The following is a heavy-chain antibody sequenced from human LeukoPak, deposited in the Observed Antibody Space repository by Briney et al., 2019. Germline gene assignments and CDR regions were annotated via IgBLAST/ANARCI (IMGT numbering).Heavy chain of an antibody. J-gene: IGHJ5*02. Sequence: GGSLRLSCAASGFTVSNNYMTRVRQAPGKGLEWVSVIYSGGSTYDADSVKGRFTISRDNSKNTLYLQMNSLRAEDTAVYYCAKLPSSWGQGTLVTVSS. V-gene: IGHV3-66*02. CDR1: GFTVSNNY. CDR3: AKLPSS. D-gene: IGHD1-7*01. CDR2: IYSGGST.